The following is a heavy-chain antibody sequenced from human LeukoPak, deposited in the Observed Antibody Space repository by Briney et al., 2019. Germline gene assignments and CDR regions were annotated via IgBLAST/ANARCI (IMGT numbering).Heavy chain of an antibody. D-gene: IGHD6-13*01. CDR2: ISAYNGNT. CDR1: GYTFTSYD. J-gene: IGHJ4*02. V-gene: IGHV1-18*01. Sequence: ASVKVSCKASGYTFTSYDISWVRQAPGQGLEWMGWISAYNGNTNYVQKLQGRVTMTTDTSTSTAYMELRSLRSDDTAVYYCARTSVSSSGGLFDYWGQGTLVTVSS. CDR3: ARTSVSSSGGLFDY.